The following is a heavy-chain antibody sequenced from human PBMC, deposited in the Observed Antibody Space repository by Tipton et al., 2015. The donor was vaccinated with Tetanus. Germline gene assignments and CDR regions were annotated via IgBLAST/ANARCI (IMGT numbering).Heavy chain of an antibody. Sequence: TLSLTCTVSGGSISSYYWSWIRQPAGKGLEWIGRIYTSESTNYNPSLKSRLTISVDTSKNQFSLKVSSVTAADTAVYYCARDLGIAVAGTPIYYYYGMDVWGQGTTVTVSS. CDR2: IYTSEST. CDR1: GGSISSYY. CDR3: ARDLGIAVAGTPIYYYYGMDV. J-gene: IGHJ6*02. D-gene: IGHD6-19*01. V-gene: IGHV4-4*07.